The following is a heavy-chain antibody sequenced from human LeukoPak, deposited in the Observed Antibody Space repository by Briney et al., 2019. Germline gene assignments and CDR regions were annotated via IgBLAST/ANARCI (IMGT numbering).Heavy chain of an antibody. CDR2: ISSSSSYI. D-gene: IGHD3/OR15-3a*01. CDR3: ARTGLGLYSFDY. J-gene: IGHJ4*02. CDR1: GFTFSGYS. V-gene: IGHV3-21*01. Sequence: GGSLRLSCAASGFTFSGYSMNWVRQAPGKGLEWVSSISSSSSYIYYADSVKGRFTISRDNAKNSLYLQMNSLRAEDTAVYYCARTGLGLYSFDYWGQGTLVTVSS.